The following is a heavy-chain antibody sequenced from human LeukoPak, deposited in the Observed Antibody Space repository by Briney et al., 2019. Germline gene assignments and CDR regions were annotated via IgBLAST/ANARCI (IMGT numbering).Heavy chain of an antibody. J-gene: IGHJ5*02. CDR1: GYTFTGYY. D-gene: IGHD3-3*01. CDR3: ARDRSGHNWFDP. Sequence: ASVKVSCTASGYTFTGYYINWVRQAPGQGLEWMGWISAYNGNTNYAQKLQGRVTMTTDTSTSTAYMELRSLRSDDTAVYYCARDRSGHNWFDPWGQGTLVTVSS. CDR2: ISAYNGNT. V-gene: IGHV1-18*01.